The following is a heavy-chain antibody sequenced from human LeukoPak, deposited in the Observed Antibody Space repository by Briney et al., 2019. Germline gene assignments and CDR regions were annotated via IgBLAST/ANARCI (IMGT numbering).Heavy chain of an antibody. CDR3: AKMLLKHIVVVTAIPAFDY. CDR1: GFTFSSYA. CDR2: ISGSGGST. V-gene: IGHV3-23*01. D-gene: IGHD2-21*02. Sequence: PGGSLRLSCAASGFTFSSYAMSWVCQAPGKGLEWVSAISGSGGSTYYADSVKGRFTISRDNSKNTLYLQMNSLRAEDTAVYYCAKMLLKHIVVVTAIPAFDYWGQGTLVTVSS. J-gene: IGHJ4*02.